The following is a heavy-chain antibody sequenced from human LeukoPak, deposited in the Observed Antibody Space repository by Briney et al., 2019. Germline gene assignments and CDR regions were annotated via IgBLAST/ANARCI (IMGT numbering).Heavy chain of an antibody. CDR3: ARVALRYFDWSINWFDP. CDR1: GYIFTRYA. CDR2: INTNNGNP. Sequence: ASVKVCFKASGYIFTRYAMNWVRQAPGQGLEWMGWINTNNGNPTYAQGFTGRFVFSLDTSVSTAYLQISSLQAEDTAVYYCARVALRYFDWSINWFDPWGQGTLVTVSS. J-gene: IGHJ5*02. D-gene: IGHD3-9*01. V-gene: IGHV7-4-1*02.